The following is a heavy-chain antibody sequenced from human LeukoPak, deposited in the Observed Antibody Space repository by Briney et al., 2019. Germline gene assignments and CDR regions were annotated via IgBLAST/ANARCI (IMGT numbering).Heavy chain of an antibody. CDR2: ISSSSSYI. Sequence: GGSLRLSCAASGFTFSSYSMNWVRQAPGKGLEWVSSISSSSSYIYYADSVKGRFTISRDNAKNSLYLQMNSLRAEDTAVYYCARDFVVYSGSYGLDYWGQGALVTVSS. D-gene: IGHD1-26*01. J-gene: IGHJ4*02. CDR3: ARDFVVYSGSYGLDY. CDR1: GFTFSSYS. V-gene: IGHV3-21*01.